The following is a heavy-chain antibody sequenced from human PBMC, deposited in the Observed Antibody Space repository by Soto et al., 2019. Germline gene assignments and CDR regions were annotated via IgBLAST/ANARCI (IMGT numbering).Heavy chain of an antibody. CDR3: ARGATRGYYFDN. J-gene: IGHJ4*02. V-gene: IGHV1-18*01. CDR2: ISTYNGNT. D-gene: IGHD1-1*01. Sequence: QVQLVQSGTEVKKPGASVKVSCKASGYTFSTYGISWVRQAPGQGLEWIGWISTYNGNTNYAQKPQGRVTMTTDTSTSTAYMELRSLRADDTAVYYCARGATRGYYFDNWCQGTLVTVSS. CDR1: GYTFSTYG.